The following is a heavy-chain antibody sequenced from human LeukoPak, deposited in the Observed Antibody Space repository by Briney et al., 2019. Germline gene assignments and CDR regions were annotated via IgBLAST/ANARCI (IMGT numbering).Heavy chain of an antibody. CDR2: IWYDGSNQ. J-gene: IGHJ3*02. Sequence: GGSLRLSCAASGYTFSSYGMHWVRQAPGTGLEWVAIIWYDGSNQYYADSVKGRFTISRDNSKNTLYLQMNSLRAEDTAVYYCARDTSMVRGVFDIWGQGTMVTVSS. CDR1: GYTFSSYG. D-gene: IGHD3-10*01. V-gene: IGHV3-33*01. CDR3: ARDTSMVRGVFDI.